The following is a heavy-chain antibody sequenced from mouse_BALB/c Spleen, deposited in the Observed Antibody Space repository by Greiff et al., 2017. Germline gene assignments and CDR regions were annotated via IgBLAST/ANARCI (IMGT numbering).Heavy chain of an antibody. CDR2: ILPGSGST. CDR1: GYTFSSYW. J-gene: IGHJ4*01. Sequence: VKLMESGAELMKPGASVKISCKATGYTFSSYWIEWVKQRPGHGLEWIGEILPGSGSTNYNEKFKGKATFTADTSSNTAYMQLSSLTSEDSAVYYCARRGSLYYAMDYWGQGTSVTVSS. V-gene: IGHV1-9*01. CDR3: ARRGSLYYAMDY. D-gene: IGHD1-1*01.